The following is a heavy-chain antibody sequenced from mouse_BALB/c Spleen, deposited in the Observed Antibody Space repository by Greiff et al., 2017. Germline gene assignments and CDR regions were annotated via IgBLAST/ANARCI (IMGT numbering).Heavy chain of an antibody. J-gene: IGHJ3*01. V-gene: IGHV1S16*01. CDR2: INPSNGGT. Sequence: QVQLQQSGADLVKPGASVKLSCKASGYTFTSYYMSWVKQRPGQGLEWIGEINPSNGGTNFNEKFKSKATLTVDKSSSTAYMQLSSLTSEDSAVYYCTIYGYGPWFAYWGQGTLVTVSA. D-gene: IGHD2-2*01. CDR1: GYTFTSYY. CDR3: TIYGYGPWFAY.